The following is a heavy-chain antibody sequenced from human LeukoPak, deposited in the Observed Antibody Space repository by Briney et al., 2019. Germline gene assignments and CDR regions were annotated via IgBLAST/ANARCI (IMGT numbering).Heavy chain of an antibody. D-gene: IGHD1-26*01. CDR3: ARLRRSGSSRSHRDWFDP. CDR2: IYPGDSDT. CDR1: GYSFTSYC. Sequence: GESLKISCNGSGYSFTSYCIGWVRQVRGKGLDWIGIIYPGDSDTRYSPSFQGQVTISADKSISTAYLQWSSLKASDTAMYYCARLRRSGSSRSHRDWFDPWGQGTLVTVSS. J-gene: IGHJ5*02. V-gene: IGHV5-51*01.